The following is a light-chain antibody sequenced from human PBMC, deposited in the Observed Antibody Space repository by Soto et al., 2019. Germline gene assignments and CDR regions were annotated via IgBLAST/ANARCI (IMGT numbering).Light chain of an antibody. Sequence: DTQMTQSPSTLSASVGDRVTITCRASQSISDWLAWYQQKPGKAPKLLIYKASRLQSGVPSRFSGSGSGTEFTLTISGLRAEDFATYYCQHYNDYPWTFGQGTKVEI. CDR1: QSISDW. CDR2: KAS. J-gene: IGKJ1*01. CDR3: QHYNDYPWT. V-gene: IGKV1-5*03.